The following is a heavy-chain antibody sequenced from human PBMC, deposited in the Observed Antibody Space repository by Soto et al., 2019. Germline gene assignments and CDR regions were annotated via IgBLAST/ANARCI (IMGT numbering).Heavy chain of an antibody. Sequence: ASVKVSCKASGYSFTDCHIHWVRQAPGQGLEWLGRINPKSGGTSTAQKFQGWVTMTTDTSISTASMELTRLTSDDTAIYYCARGDSTDCSNGVCSFFYNHDMDVWGQGTTVTVSS. J-gene: IGHJ6*02. CDR2: INPKSGGT. V-gene: IGHV1-2*04. D-gene: IGHD2-8*01. CDR3: ARGDSTDCSNGVCSFFYNHDMDV. CDR1: GYSFTDCH.